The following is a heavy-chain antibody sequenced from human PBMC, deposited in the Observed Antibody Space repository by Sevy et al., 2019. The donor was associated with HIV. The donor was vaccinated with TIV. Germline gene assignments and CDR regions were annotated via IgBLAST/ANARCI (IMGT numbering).Heavy chain of an antibody. CDR2: IYSGGST. CDR3: ARDLPQYYGSGSHYDAFDI. CDR1: GFTVSSNY. Sequence: GESLKISCAASGFTVSSNYMSWVRQAPGKGLEWVSVIYSGGSTYYADSVKGRFTISRDNSKNTLFLQMNSLRAEDTAEYYCARDLPQYYGSGSHYDAFDIRGQGTMVTVSS. J-gene: IGHJ3*02. V-gene: IGHV3-66*01. D-gene: IGHD3-10*01.